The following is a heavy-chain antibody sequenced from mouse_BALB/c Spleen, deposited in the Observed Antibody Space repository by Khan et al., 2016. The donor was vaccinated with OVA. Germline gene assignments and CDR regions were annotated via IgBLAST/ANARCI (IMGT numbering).Heavy chain of an antibody. CDR1: GYTFTSYY. D-gene: IGHD2-2*01. V-gene: IGHV1S81*02. J-gene: IGHJ3*01. CDR2: INPSSGGT. CDR3: SRSGYGSFAY. Sequence: VKLLESGAELVKPGASVRLSCKSSGYTFTSYYLSWVKQRPGQGLEWIGDINPSSGGTNFNEKFKSKATLTVDKSSSTAYIQLNSLTSEDSAVYYCSRSGYGSFAYWGQGTLVTVSA.